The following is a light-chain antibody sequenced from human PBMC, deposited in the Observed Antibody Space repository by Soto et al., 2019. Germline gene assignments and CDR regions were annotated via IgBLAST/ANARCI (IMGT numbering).Light chain of an antibody. Sequence: EIVMTQSPATPSVSPGERATLSCRASQSVSSNLAWYQQKPGQAPRLLIYGASTRATGIPARFSGSGSGTEFTLTISSLQSEDFAVYYCQQYNNWPPLFTFGPGTKVDIK. CDR3: QQYNNWPPLFT. J-gene: IGKJ3*01. CDR1: QSVSSN. V-gene: IGKV3-15*01. CDR2: GAS.